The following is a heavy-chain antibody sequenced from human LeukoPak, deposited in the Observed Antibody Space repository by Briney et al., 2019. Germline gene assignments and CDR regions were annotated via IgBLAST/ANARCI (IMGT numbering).Heavy chain of an antibody. CDR1: GYTFTGYY. D-gene: IGHD6-19*01. J-gene: IGHJ3*02. V-gene: IGHV1-2*02. CDR3: AASVIAVDGTAFGI. CDR2: INPSSGGT. Sequence: ASVKVSCKASGYTFTGYYMHWVRQAPGQGLEWMGWINPSSGGTRYAQKFQGRVTMTRDTSIRTAYMDLTSLGSDDTAVYYCAASVIAVDGTAFGIWGQGTMVTVSS.